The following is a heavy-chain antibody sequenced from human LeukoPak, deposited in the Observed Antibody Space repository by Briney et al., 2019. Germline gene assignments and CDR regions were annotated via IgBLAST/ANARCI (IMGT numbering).Heavy chain of an antibody. D-gene: IGHD3-22*01. V-gene: IGHV1-2*02. CDR3: AREESSGYNWFDP. CDR1: GYTFTGYY. J-gene: IGHJ5*02. Sequence: ASVKVSCKASGYTFTGYYIHWVRQAPGQGLEWMGWSNPNSGATKYAQKFQGRVTMTRDTSITTAYMQLSRLRSDDTAVYYCAREESSGYNWFDPWGQGTLVTVSS. CDR2: SNPNSGAT.